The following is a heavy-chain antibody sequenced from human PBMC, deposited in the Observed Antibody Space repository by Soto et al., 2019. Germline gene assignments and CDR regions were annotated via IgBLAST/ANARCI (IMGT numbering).Heavy chain of an antibody. V-gene: IGHV4-61*01. D-gene: IGHD6-13*01. Sequence: SETLSLTCTVSGGSVSSGSYYCICIRQRPGKGLELIGYIYYSGSTNYNPSLKSRVTISVDTSKNQFSLKLSSVTAADTAVYYCARVGYSSSPGRFDPWGQGTLVTVSS. CDR3: ARVGYSSSPGRFDP. CDR2: IYYSGST. CDR1: GGSVSSGSYY. J-gene: IGHJ5*02.